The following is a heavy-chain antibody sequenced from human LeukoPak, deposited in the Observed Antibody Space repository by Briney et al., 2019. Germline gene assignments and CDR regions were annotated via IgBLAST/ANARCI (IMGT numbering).Heavy chain of an antibody. CDR3: ARGRYSSGWYIARWFDP. J-gene: IGHJ5*02. V-gene: IGHV4-34*01. CDR1: GGSFSGYY. D-gene: IGHD6-19*01. CDR2: INHSGST. Sequence: SETLSLTCAVYGGSFSGYYWSWIRQPPGKGLEWIGEINHSGSTNYNSSLKSRVTISVDTSKNQFSLKLSSVTAADTAVYYCARGRYSSGWYIARWFDPWGQGTLVTVSS.